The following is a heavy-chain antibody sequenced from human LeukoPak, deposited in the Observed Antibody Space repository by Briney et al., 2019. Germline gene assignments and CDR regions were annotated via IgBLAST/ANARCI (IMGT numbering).Heavy chain of an antibody. D-gene: IGHD2-8*01. V-gene: IGHV4-30-4*01. Sequence: SETLSLTCTVSGGSISSGDYYWSWIRQPPGKGLEWIGYIYYSGSTYYNPSLKSRVTISVDTSKNQFSLKLSSVTAADTAVYYCARGGVSDAFDIWGQGTMVTVSS. J-gene: IGHJ3*02. CDR3: ARGGVSDAFDI. CDR2: IYYSGST. CDR1: GGSISSGDYY.